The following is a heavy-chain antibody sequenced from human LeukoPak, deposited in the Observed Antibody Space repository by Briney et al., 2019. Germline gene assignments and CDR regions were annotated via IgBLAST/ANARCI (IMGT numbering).Heavy chain of an antibody. Sequence: GASVKVSCKASGYTFTSYGISWVRQAPGQGLEWMGWISAYNGNTNYAQKLQGRVTMTTDTSTSTAYMELRSLRSDDTAVYYCARAPQIVDSSGYYPYWAQGTRVTVSS. CDR1: GYTFTSYG. CDR3: ARAPQIVDSSGYYPY. V-gene: IGHV1-18*01. CDR2: ISAYNGNT. D-gene: IGHD3-22*01. J-gene: IGHJ4*02.